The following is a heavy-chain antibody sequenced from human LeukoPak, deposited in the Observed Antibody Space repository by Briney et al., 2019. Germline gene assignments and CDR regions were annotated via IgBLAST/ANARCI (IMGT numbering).Heavy chain of an antibody. D-gene: IGHD5-18*01. CDR2: INHSGST. Sequence: SETLSLTCAVYGGSFSGYYWSWIRQPPGKGQEWIGEINHSGSTNYNPSLKSRVTISVDTSKNQFSLKLSSVTAADTAVYYCASANRGYSYWFDPWGQGTLVTVSS. V-gene: IGHV4-34*01. CDR1: GGSFSGYY. J-gene: IGHJ5*02. CDR3: ASANRGYSYWFDP.